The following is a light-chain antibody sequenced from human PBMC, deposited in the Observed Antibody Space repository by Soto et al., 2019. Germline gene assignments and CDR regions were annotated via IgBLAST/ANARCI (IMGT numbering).Light chain of an antibody. V-gene: IGLV2-8*01. Sequence: QSVLTQPPSAYGSPGQSVTISCTGTRSDVGGYNYVSWYQQHPGKAPKLMIYEVSKRPSGVPDRFSGSKSGNPASLTVSGLQAEDEADYYCSSYAGSNNLVVGGGTKVTVL. CDR1: RSDVGGYNY. J-gene: IGLJ2*01. CDR3: SSYAGSNNLV. CDR2: EVS.